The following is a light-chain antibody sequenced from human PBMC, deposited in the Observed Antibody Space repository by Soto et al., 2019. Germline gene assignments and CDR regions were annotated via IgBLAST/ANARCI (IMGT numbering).Light chain of an antibody. Sequence: DIQMTQSPSTLSASVGDRVTITCRASQSIGRWLAWYKQKPGKAPSLLIYEASGLEVGVPSRFSGSGSGTELSLTISSLKTDASATYYCQQYSRGWTFGQGTKVEIK. CDR3: QQYSRGWT. CDR1: QSIGRW. J-gene: IGKJ1*01. CDR2: EAS. V-gene: IGKV1-5*03.